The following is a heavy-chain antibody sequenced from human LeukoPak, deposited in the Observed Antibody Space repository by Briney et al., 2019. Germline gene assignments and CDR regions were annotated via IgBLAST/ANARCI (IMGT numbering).Heavy chain of an antibody. J-gene: IGHJ4*02. CDR1: GFTFDDYA. D-gene: IGHD6-13*01. CDR2: ISWDGGST. CDR3: AKEIFPQFIAAAADGNWFDY. Sequence: GGSLRLSCAASGFTFDDYAMHWVRQAPGKGLEWVSLISWDGGSTYYADSVKGRFTISRDNSKNSLYLQMNSLRAEDTALYYCAKEIFPQFIAAAADGNWFDYWGQGTLVTVSS. V-gene: IGHV3-43D*03.